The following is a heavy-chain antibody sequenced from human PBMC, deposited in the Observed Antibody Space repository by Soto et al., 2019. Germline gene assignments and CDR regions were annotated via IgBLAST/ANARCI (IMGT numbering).Heavy chain of an antibody. CDR3: ARVNDYNEARPLDP. V-gene: IGHV3-11*06. CDR1: GFTFSDYY. Sequence: GGSLRLSCAASGFTFSDYYMSWIRQAPGKGLEWVSYISSSSSYTNYADSVKGRFTISRDNAKNSLYLQMNSLRAEDTAVYYCARVNDYNEARPLDPWGQGTLVTVSS. D-gene: IGHD4-4*01. CDR2: ISSSSSYT. J-gene: IGHJ5*02.